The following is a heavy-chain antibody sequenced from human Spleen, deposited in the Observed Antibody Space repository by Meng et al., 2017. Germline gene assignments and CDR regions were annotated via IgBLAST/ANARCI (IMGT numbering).Heavy chain of an antibody. J-gene: IGHJ3*01. CDR1: GFSLSTSGVG. CDR2: IYWDDDK. V-gene: IGHV2-5*02. Sequence: SGPTLVKPTQTRTPTCTFSGFSLSTSGVGVGWIRQPPGKALEWLALIYWDDDKHYRPSLKSRLTITKDTSKDQVALTMTNMDPVHTTTYYCAHRTNGYDSGGYYFNAFDVWGQGTMVTVSS. D-gene: IGHD3-22*01. CDR3: AHRTNGYDSGGYYFNAFDV.